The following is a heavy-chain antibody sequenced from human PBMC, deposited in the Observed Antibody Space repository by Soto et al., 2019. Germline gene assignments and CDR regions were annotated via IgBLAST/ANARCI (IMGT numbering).Heavy chain of an antibody. Sequence: GGSLRLSCAASGFTFSSYGMHWGRQAPGKGLEWVAVISYDGSNKYYADSVKGRFTISRDHFTNTLYLQKNNLTAEDTAVYYAAKDASSVLMVYALFPTQYGMDVWGQGTTVTVSS. D-gene: IGHD2-8*01. V-gene: IGHV3-30*18. CDR3: AKDASSVLMVYALFPTQYGMDV. CDR1: GFTFSSYG. CDR2: ISYDGSNK. J-gene: IGHJ6*02.